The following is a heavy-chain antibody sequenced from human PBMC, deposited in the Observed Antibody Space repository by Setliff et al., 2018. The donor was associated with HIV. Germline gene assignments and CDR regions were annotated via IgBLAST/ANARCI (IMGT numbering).Heavy chain of an antibody. CDR2: IYYSGNT. D-gene: IGHD2-21*01. J-gene: IGHJ3*02. V-gene: IGHV4-30-4*08. Sequence: SETLSLTCTVSGGSISSGNNYWSWIRQPPGKGLEWIAYIYYSGNTYYNPSLKGRATISVDTSKNQFSLKLNSVTVADTAVYYCARDPAVASREVAFDIWGQGTMVTVSS. CDR1: GGSISSGNNY. CDR3: ARDPAVASREVAFDI.